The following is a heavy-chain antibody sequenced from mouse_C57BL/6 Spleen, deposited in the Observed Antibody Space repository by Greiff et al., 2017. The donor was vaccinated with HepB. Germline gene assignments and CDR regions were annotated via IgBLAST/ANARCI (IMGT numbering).Heavy chain of an antibody. Sequence: VQLQQSGAELVKPGASVKISCKASGYAFSSYWMNWVKQRPGKGLEWIGQIYPGDGDTNYNGKFKGKATLTADKSSSTAYMQLSSLTSEDSAVYFCARGGFITTVVGYYFDCWGQGTTLTVSS. D-gene: IGHD1-1*01. V-gene: IGHV1-80*01. CDR2: IYPGDGDT. CDR1: GYAFSSYW. J-gene: IGHJ2*01. CDR3: ARGGFITTVVGYYFDC.